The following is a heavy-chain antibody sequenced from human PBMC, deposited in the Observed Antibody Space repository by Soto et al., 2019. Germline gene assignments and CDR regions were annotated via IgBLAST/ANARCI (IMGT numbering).Heavy chain of an antibody. CDR1: GFTFSSYA. CDR2: ISYDGSNK. J-gene: IGHJ6*03. V-gene: IGHV3-30*18. Sequence: GGSLRLSCAASGFTFSSYAMSWVRQAPGKGLEWVAVISYDGSNKYYADSVKGRFTISRDNSKNTLYLQMNSLRAEDTAVYYCAKVEHDYSNHNAYYYYYMDVWGKGTTVTVSS. CDR3: AKVEHDYSNHNAYYYYYMDV. D-gene: IGHD4-4*01.